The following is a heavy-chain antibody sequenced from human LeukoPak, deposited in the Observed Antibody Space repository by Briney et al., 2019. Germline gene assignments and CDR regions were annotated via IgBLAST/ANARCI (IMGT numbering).Heavy chain of an antibody. Sequence: KPGGSLRLSCAASGFTFSSYSMNWVRQAPGKGREWFSSISSSSSYIYYADSVKGRFTVSRDNAKNSLYLQMNSLRAEDTAVYYCARDYGAYGRDYYYYMDVWGKGTTVTVSS. D-gene: IGHD4-17*01. CDR1: GFTFSSYS. V-gene: IGHV3-21*01. CDR3: ARDYGAYGRDYYYYMDV. J-gene: IGHJ6*03. CDR2: ISSSSSYI.